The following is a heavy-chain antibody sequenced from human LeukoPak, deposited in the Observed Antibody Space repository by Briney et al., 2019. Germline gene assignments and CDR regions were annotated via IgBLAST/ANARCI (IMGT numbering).Heavy chain of an antibody. D-gene: IGHD1-14*01. V-gene: IGHV5-51*01. CDR2: IYPGDSDA. J-gene: IGHJ5*02. Sequence: GESLEISCKGYGYSFCTYGIGWVRQMPGKGLEWMGIIYPGDSDARYSPSFQGQVTISADKSISTAYLQWSSLKASDTAMYYCAIDNGRGFDPWGQGTLVTVSS. CDR1: GYSFCTYG. CDR3: AIDNGRGFDP.